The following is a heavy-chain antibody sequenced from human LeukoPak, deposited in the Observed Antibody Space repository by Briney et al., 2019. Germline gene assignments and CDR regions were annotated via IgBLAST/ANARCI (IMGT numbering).Heavy chain of an antibody. CDR2: ISGSGGST. Sequence: GGSLRLSCAASGFTFSSYGMHWVRQAPGKGLEWVSAISGSGGSTYYADSVKGRFTISRDNSKNTLYLQMNSLRAEDTAVYYCAKVKARYDSTDFDYWGQGTLVTVSS. CDR3: AKVKARYDSTDFDY. CDR1: GFTFSSYG. J-gene: IGHJ4*02. D-gene: IGHD3-22*01. V-gene: IGHV3-23*01.